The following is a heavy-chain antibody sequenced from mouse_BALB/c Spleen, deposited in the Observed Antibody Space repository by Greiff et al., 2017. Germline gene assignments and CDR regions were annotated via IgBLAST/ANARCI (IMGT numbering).Heavy chain of an antibody. V-gene: IGHV5-15*02. CDR1: GFTFSDYG. CDR2: ISNLAYSI. D-gene: IGHD2-10*01. CDR3: ARRTYYGNYDAMDY. Sequence: EVKLQESGGGLVQPGGSRKLSCAASGFTFSDYGMAWVRQAPGKGPEWVAFISNLAYSIYYADTVTGRFTISRENAKNTLYLEMSSLRSEDTAMYYCARRTYYGNYDAMDYWGQGTSVTVSS. J-gene: IGHJ4*01.